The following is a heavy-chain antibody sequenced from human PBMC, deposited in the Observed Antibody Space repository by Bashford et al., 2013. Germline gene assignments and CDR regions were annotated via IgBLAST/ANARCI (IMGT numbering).Heavy chain of an antibody. Sequence: SWIRQPPGKALEWLALIDWDDDKYYSTSLKTRLTISKDTSKNQVVLTMTNMDPVDTATYYCARIYTVWRYGMDVWGQGTTVTVSS. J-gene: IGHJ6*02. D-gene: IGHD2-2*02. CDR3: ARIYTVWRYGMDV. CDR2: IDWDDDK. V-gene: IGHV2-70*01.